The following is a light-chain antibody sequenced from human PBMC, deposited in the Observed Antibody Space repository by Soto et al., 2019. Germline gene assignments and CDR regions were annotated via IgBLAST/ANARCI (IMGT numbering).Light chain of an antibody. CDR3: SSYTGSSTLV. J-gene: IGLJ2*01. V-gene: IGLV2-14*01. CDR1: SSDVGGYNY. CDR2: DVS. Sequence: QSALTQPASVSGSPGQSITISCTGTSSDVGGYNYVSWYQQYPGKAPKLMTYDVSNRPSGVSNRFSGSKSGNTASLTISGLQAEDEADYYCSSYTGSSTLVFGGGTKVTVL.